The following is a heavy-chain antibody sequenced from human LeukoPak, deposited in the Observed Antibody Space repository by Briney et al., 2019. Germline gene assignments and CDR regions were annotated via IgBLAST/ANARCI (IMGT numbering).Heavy chain of an antibody. CDR3: TRIKSGHIYDY. V-gene: IGHV2-70*11. Sequence: SGPTLVNPTQTLTLTCTFSGFSLSTSGMSVSWIRQPRGKALEWVARIDWDDDKYYSTSLKTRLTISKDTSKNQVVLTMTNMDPVDTATYYCTRIKSGHIYDYWGQGTLVTVPS. J-gene: IGHJ4*02. D-gene: IGHD2-15*01. CDR1: GFSLSTSGMS. CDR2: IDWDDDK.